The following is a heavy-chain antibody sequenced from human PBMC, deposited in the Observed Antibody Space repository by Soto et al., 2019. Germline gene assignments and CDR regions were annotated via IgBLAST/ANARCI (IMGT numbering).Heavy chain of an antibody. V-gene: IGHV4-30-2*02. J-gene: IGHJ4*02. CDR3: ARSEYGEFDS. D-gene: IGHD4-17*01. CDR1: GGSISSGGYS. CDR2: IYHSGST. Sequence: SETLSLTCAVSGGSISSGGYSWSWIRQPPGKGLEWIGYIYHSGSTYYNPSLKSRVTISVDTSKNRFSLKLISVTAADTALYYCARSEYGEFDSWGQGALVTVYS.